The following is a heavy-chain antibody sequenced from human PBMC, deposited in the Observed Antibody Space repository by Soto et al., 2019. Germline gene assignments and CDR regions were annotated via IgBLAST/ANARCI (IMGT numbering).Heavy chain of an antibody. J-gene: IGHJ3*02. Sequence: GESLKISWKGSGYSFTSYWIGWVRQMPGKGLEWMGIIYPGDSDTRYSPSFQGQVTISADKSRDTLYLQLNSLRAEDTAVYYCARKGLVEAKNHDAFDIWGQGTMVTVSS. CDR2: IYPGDSDT. V-gene: IGHV5-51*01. CDR1: GYSFTSYW. D-gene: IGHD1-26*01. CDR3: ARKGLVEAKNHDAFDI.